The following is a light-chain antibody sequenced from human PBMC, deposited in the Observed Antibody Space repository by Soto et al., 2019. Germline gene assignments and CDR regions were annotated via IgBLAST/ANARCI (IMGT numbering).Light chain of an antibody. CDR2: EVS. J-gene: IGLJ2*01. CDR3: SSYTGSSTVV. Sequence: QSVLTQPASVSGSPGQSITISCTGTSSDVGSYDVVSWYQQHPDKAPKLMIYEVSDRPSGVSSRFSGSKSGDTASLTISGLQAEDEAVYFCSSYTGSSTVVFGGGTTLTVL. CDR1: SSDVGSYDV. V-gene: IGLV2-14*01.